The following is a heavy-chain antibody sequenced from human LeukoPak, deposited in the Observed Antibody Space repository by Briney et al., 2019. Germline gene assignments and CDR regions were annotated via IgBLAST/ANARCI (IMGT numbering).Heavy chain of an antibody. CDR1: GFSFSSCG. CDR2: IRHDGTET. V-gene: IGHV3-30*02. J-gene: IGHJ6*02. D-gene: IGHD3-10*01. Sequence: PGGSLRLSCAASGFSFSSCGMHWLRQAPGKGPESVALIRHDGTETYRADSVKGRFTISRDDSKSTFYLQMNSLRPEDTAVYYCAKANRDHLSHYYGVDVWGPGTTV. CDR3: AKANRDHLSHYYGVDV.